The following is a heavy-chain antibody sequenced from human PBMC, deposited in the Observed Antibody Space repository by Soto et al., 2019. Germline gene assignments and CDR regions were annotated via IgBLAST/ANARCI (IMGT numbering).Heavy chain of an antibody. D-gene: IGHD3-3*01. CDR1: GFTVSYNY. J-gene: IGHJ3*02. Sequence: VGSLRLSCAASGFTVSYNYMNWVRQAPGKGLEWVSLIDGGGRTYYADSVKGRFTISRDNSKNTLDLQMNSLRAEDTAVYYCARGDGTSYDFWSGYSNAFDIWGQGTMVTVSS. CDR3: ARGDGTSYDFWSGYSNAFDI. CDR2: IDGGGRT. V-gene: IGHV3-53*01.